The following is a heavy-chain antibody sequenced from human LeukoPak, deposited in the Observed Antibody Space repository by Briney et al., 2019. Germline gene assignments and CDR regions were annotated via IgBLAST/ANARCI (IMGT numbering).Heavy chain of an antibody. J-gene: IGHJ3*02. CDR1: GGSISSSSYY. Sequence: SETLSLTCTVSGGSISSSSYYWGWIRQPPGKGLEWIGYIYYSGSTNYNPSLKSRVTISVDTSKNQFSLKLSSVTAADTAVYYCASGGFGELFPSHHDAFDIWGQGTMVTVSS. CDR3: ASGGFGELFPSHHDAFDI. V-gene: IGHV4-61*05. D-gene: IGHD3-10*01. CDR2: IYYSGST.